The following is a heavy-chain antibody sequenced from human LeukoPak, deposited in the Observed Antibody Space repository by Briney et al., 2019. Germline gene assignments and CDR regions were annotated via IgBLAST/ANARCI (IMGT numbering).Heavy chain of an antibody. CDR3: ARGVFGESLES. CDR1: GHTFTGYY. Sequence: ASVKVSCKASGHTFTGYYVYWVRQAPGQGLEWMGWMNPNVGGANFPQKFQGRVTVTSDPAISAAYMELRRLRSDDTAVYYCARGVFGESLESWGQGTLVTVSA. D-gene: IGHD3-10*02. V-gene: IGHV1-2*02. CDR2: MNPNVGGA. J-gene: IGHJ4*02.